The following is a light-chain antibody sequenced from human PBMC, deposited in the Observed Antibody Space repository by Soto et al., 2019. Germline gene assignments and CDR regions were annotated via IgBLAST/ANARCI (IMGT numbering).Light chain of an antibody. CDR2: GNT. CDR1: SSNIGAGYD. V-gene: IGLV1-40*01. J-gene: IGLJ2*01. Sequence: QSVLTQPPSVSGAPGQRVTISCTGSSSNIGAGYDVHWYQQLPGRAPKLLIYGNTNRPSGVTDRFSGSKSGTSASLASTGLQAEDEADYYCLSFDSSLSVVFGGGTKLTVL. CDR3: LSFDSSLSVV.